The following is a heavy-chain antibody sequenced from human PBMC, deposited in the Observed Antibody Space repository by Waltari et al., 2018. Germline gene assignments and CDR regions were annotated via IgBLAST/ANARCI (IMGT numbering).Heavy chain of an antibody. V-gene: IGHV3-23*04. CDR2: ISGSGGST. D-gene: IGHD1-1*01. J-gene: IGHJ4*02. CDR1: GFTFSSYA. CDR3: AKVDNVGLNNY. Sequence: EVQLVESGGGLVQPGGSLRLSCAASGFTFSSYAMSWVRQAPGKGVEWVSAISGSGGSTNYIDSVRGRFTISRDSSKNTLYLQMNSLRAEDTAVYYCAKVDNVGLNNYWGQGTLVTVSS.